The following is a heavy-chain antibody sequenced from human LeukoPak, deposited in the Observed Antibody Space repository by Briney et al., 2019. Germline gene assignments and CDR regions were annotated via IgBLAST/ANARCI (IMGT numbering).Heavy chain of an antibody. V-gene: IGHV4-39*01. CDR2: IYYSGST. CDR1: GDSISIGSDY. J-gene: IGHJ5*02. CDR3: AKRGTYYYDSSINWFDP. D-gene: IGHD3-22*01. Sequence: SENLSLTCTVSGDSISIGSDYWGWIRQPPGKGLEWIGSIYYSGSTYYNPSLKSRVTISVDTSKNQFSLKLSSVTAADTAVYYCAKRGTYYYDSSINWFDPWGQGTLVAVSS.